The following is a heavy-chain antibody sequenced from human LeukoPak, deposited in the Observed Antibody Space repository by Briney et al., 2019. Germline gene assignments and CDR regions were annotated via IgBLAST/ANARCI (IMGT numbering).Heavy chain of an antibody. CDR1: EFTFSSYT. V-gene: IGHV3-48*04. D-gene: IGHD3-10*02. Sequence: GGSLRLSCAASEFTFSSYTMNWVRQAPGKGLEWVSYISSSGSTIYYADSVKGRFTISRDNAQNSLYLQMNSLRAEDTAVYYCAELGITMIGGVWGKGTTVTISS. J-gene: IGHJ6*04. CDR3: AELGITMIGGV. CDR2: ISSSGSTI.